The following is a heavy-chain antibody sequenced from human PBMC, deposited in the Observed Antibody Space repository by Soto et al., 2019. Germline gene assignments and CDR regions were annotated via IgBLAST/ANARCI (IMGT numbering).Heavy chain of an antibody. J-gene: IGHJ4*02. D-gene: IGHD3-9*01. CDR3: AREYYGLLTGYYTDY. Sequence: EVQLVESGGDLVQRGGSLRLSCASSGFPFSSYWMHWVRHTPGKGLDWVARISGDGVTTYYADSVTGRFTVSRDNAKNTLYLQISGLRAEDTAVYYCAREYYGLLTGYYTDYWGQGTLVCVSS. V-gene: IGHV3-74*01. CDR1: GFPFSSYW. CDR2: ISGDGVTT.